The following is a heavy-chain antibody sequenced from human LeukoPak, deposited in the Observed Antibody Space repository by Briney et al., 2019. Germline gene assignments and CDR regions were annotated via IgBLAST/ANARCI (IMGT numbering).Heavy chain of an antibody. CDR3: ARIHYYDFWSGLFDY. CDR1: GFTFSSYW. J-gene: IGHJ4*02. V-gene: IGHV3-7*01. CDR2: IKQDGSEK. D-gene: IGHD3-3*01. Sequence: GGSLRLSCAASGFTFSSYWMSWVRQAPGKGLEWVANIKQDGSEKYYVDSVKGRFTISRDNAKNSLYLQMNGLRAEDTAVYYCARIHYYDFWSGLFDYWGQGTLVTVSS.